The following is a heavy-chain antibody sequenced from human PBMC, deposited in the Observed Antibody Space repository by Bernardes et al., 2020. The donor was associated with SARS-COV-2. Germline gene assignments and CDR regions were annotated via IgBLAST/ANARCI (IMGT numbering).Heavy chain of an antibody. J-gene: IGHJ6*02. CDR3: ARHDNVALSNGRYYWYGLDV. CDR1: GYSFTRYW. CDR2: IYPGDSDT. V-gene: IGHV5-51*01. D-gene: IGHD1-26*01. Sequence: GASLKISCKGSGYSFTRYWIGWVRPMPGKGLEWMGIIYPGDSDTTYSPSFQGQVTISADKSISTAYLQWSSLKASDTAMYYCARHDNVALSNGRYYWYGLDVWGQGTTVTVSS.